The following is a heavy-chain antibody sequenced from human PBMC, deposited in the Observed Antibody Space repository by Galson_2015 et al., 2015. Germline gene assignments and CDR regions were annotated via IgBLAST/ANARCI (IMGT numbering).Heavy chain of an antibody. CDR1: GYTFTSYG. CDR2: ISAYNGNT. D-gene: IGHD3-3*01. CDR3: ASWRNYDSWSGYPPYYYYGMDV. V-gene: IGHV1-18*04. J-gene: IGHJ6*02. Sequence: QSGAEVKKPGASVKVSCKASGYTFTSYGISWVRQAPGQGLEWMGWISAYNGNTNYAQKLQGRVTMTTDTSTSTAYMELRSLRSDDTAVYYCASWRNYDSWSGYPPYYYYGMDVWGQGTTVTVSS.